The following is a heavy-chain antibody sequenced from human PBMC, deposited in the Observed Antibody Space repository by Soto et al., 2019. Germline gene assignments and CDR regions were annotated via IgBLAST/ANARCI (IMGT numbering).Heavy chain of an antibody. Sequence: QVQLVQSGVEVKKPGASVKVSSTASGYTFRDYGIIWLRQAPGQGRKWMGWISTYNVKLNYAQRFHGRVTLTTDTSTTTAYMELRSLRSDDTAIYYCARRYGDPSAAAGFDHWGQGTLVTFSS. CDR2: ISTYNVKL. CDR1: GYTFRDYG. CDR3: ARRYGDPSAAAGFDH. D-gene: IGHD4-17*01. J-gene: IGHJ4*02. V-gene: IGHV1-18*01.